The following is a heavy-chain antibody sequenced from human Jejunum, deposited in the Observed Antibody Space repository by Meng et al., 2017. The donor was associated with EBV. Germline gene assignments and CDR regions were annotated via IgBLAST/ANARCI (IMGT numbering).Heavy chain of an antibody. V-gene: IGHV1-69*06. CDR1: GGTFSSYV. D-gene: IGHD3-22*01. Sequence: QGQLVQAGAEVKKPGSSVKVSCKASGGTFSSYVINWVRQAPGQGLEWMGGIIPIFGRTNYALEFQDRVTITADKFTSTVYMEMSSLKSEDTAVYYCARDQGRDYDSSTYYTHWGRGTLSPSPQ. J-gene: IGHJ4*02. CDR2: IIPIFGRT. CDR3: ARDQGRDYDSSTYYTH.